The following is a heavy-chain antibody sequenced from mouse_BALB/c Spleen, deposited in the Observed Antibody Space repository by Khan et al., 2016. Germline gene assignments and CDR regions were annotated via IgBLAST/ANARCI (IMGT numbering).Heavy chain of an antibody. CDR1: GYSITSDYA. J-gene: IGHJ3*01. V-gene: IGHV3-2*02. D-gene: IGHD4-1*01. Sequence: EVQLQESGPGLVKPSQSLSLTCTVTGYSITSDYAWNWIRQFPGNKLEWMGYISYSGSTSYNPSLKSRISINRDTSKNQFFLQLNSVTTEDTATYYGARGLGRAYWGQGTLVTVSA. CDR2: ISYSGST. CDR3: ARGLGRAY.